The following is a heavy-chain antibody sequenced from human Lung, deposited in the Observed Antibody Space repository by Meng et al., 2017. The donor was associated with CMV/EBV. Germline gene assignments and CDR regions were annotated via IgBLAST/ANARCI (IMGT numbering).Heavy chain of an antibody. J-gene: IGHJ4*02. CDR3: ASWNDIDDYMYSFDY. D-gene: IGHD1-1*01. Sequence: ESXKISXSGSGLYFNRHSLTWVRQTPGKRLEWVPRISGTSGYTWYADSVKGRFTISRDNARSSLYLQMNSLRPEDTAVYYCASWNDIDDYMYSFDYWGQGVLVTVSS. CDR1: GLYFNRHS. V-gene: IGHV3-21*06. CDR2: ISGTSGYT.